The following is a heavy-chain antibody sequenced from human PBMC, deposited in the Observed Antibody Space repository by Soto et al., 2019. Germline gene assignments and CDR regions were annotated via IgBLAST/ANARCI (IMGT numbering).Heavy chain of an antibody. CDR2: IYYTGST. V-gene: IGHV4-61*01. Sequence: QVQLQESGPGLVKPSETLSLTCTISGGSVSSGRYYWSWIRQPPGRGLEWIGYIYYTGSTNYSPSLKSRVTISIDTSENQISLKVSSVTAADTAVYYCAREQWPNIAWGQGTLVTVSS. D-gene: IGHD6-19*01. J-gene: IGHJ4*02. CDR3: AREQWPNIA. CDR1: GGSVSSGRYY.